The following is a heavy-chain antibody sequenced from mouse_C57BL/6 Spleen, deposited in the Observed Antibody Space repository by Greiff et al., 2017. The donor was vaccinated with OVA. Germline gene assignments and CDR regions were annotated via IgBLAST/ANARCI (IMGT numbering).Heavy chain of an antibody. CDR2: IRSKSNNYAT. CDR3: VRHGFITTVVDAMDY. Sequence: VQLVESGGGLVQPKGSLKLSCAASGFSFNTYAMNWVRQAPGKGLEWVARIRSKSNNYATYYADSVKDRFTISRDDSESMLYLQMNNLKTEDTAMYYCVRHGFITTVVDAMDYWGQGTSVTVSS. D-gene: IGHD1-1*01. J-gene: IGHJ4*01. V-gene: IGHV10-1*01. CDR1: GFSFNTYA.